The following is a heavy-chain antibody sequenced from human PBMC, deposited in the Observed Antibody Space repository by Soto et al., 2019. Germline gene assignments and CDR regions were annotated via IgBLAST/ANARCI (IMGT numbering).Heavy chain of an antibody. CDR1: GGSMSKFY. J-gene: IGHJ5*02. CDR2: VYATGTS. CDR3: VRDGSKTLRDCFDP. D-gene: IGHD4-17*01. V-gene: IGHV4-4*07. Sequence: SETLSLTCIVSGGSMSKFYWSWIRKTAGKGLEWMGRVYATGTSDYNPSLRSRIAMSVDISKKTFSLRLRSVTAADTGVYYCVRDGSKTLRDCFDPWGQGILVTVSS.